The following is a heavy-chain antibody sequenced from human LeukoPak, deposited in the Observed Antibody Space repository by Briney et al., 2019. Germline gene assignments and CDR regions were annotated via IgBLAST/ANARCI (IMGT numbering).Heavy chain of an antibody. Sequence: ASVKVSCKASGYTFISYGISWVRQAPGQGLEWMGWISAYNGNTNYAQKVQGRVTMTTDTSTSTAYMELRSLRSDDTAVYYCARRPHYYYYDYMDVWGQGTTVTVSS. CDR3: ARRPHYYYYDYMDV. CDR2: ISAYNGNT. CDR1: GYTFISYG. V-gene: IGHV1-18*01. J-gene: IGHJ6*03.